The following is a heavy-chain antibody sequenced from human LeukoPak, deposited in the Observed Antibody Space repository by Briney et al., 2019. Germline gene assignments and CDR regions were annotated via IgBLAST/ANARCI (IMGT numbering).Heavy chain of an antibody. D-gene: IGHD3-22*01. Sequence: ASVKVSCKVSGYTLTELSMNWGGQAPGRGLEWRGGFDPEDGETIYAQKFQGRVTMTEDTSTDTAYMELSSLRSEDTAVYYCATNAVGGYHSYFQHWGHGTLVTVSS. CDR2: FDPEDGET. CDR1: GYTLTELS. V-gene: IGHV1-24*01. CDR3: ATNAVGGYHSYFQH. J-gene: IGHJ1*01.